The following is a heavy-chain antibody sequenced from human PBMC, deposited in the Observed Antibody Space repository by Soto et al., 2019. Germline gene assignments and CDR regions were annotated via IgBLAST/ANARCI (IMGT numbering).Heavy chain of an antibody. V-gene: IGHV3-33*01. CDR1: GFTFSSYG. CDR3: ARKTTDKVYYYGMDV. J-gene: IGHJ6*02. D-gene: IGHD4-4*01. Sequence: GGALRLFCAASGFTFSSYGMHWVRQAPGKGLEWVAVIWYDGSNKYYADSVKGRFTISRDNSKNTLYLQMNSLRAEDTAVYYCARKTTDKVYYYGMDVWGHGTTVPVSS. CDR2: IWYDGSNK.